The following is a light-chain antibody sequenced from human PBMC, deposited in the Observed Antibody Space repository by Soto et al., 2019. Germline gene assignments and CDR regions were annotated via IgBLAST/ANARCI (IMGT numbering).Light chain of an antibody. J-gene: IGLJ2*01. Sequence: QSVLTQPPSVSGAPGQRVTISCTGSSSNIGAGYDVHWYQQLPGTAPKLLIYGNSSRPSGVPDRFSGSKSGTSASLAITGLQAEDEADYCCQSYDSSLSGHVVFGGGTKLTVL. CDR2: GNS. CDR1: SSNIGAGYD. CDR3: QSYDSSLSGHVV. V-gene: IGLV1-40*01.